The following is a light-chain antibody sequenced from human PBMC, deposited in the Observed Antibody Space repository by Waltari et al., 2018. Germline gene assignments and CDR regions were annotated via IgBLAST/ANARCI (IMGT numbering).Light chain of an antibody. Sequence: EIVLTQSPATLSLSPGERATLSCRASQSVSSYLAWYQQKPGQAPRLLIYDASNRATGIPARFSGSGSGTDFTLTISSLEPEDFAVYYCQQRSNWPPAWTFGPETKVDIK. CDR2: DAS. CDR1: QSVSSY. CDR3: QQRSNWPPAWT. J-gene: IGKJ3*01. V-gene: IGKV3-11*01.